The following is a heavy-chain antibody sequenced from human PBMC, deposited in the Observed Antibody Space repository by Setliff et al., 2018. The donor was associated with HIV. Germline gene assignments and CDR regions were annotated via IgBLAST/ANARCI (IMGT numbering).Heavy chain of an antibody. CDR3: ARHLIPGDPRYSSSWYY. Sequence: PGESLKISCKVSGYSFTSYWIGWVRQMPGKGLEWMGIIYPGDSDTRYSPSFQGQVTISADKSISTAYLQWSSLKASDTAMYYCARHLIPGDPRYSSSWYYWGQGTLVTVSS. V-gene: IGHV5-51*01. CDR2: IYPGDSDT. CDR1: GYSFTSYW. D-gene: IGHD6-13*01. J-gene: IGHJ4*02.